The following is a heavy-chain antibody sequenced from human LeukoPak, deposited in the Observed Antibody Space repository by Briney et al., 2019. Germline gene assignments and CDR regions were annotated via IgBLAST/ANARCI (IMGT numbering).Heavy chain of an antibody. CDR3: ASGPGYCSGGSCLARFDY. D-gene: IGHD2-15*01. CDR2: IYYSGST. Sequence: SETLSLTCTVSGGSISSGVYYWSWIRQPPGKGLEWIGYIYYSGSTYYNLSLKSRVTISVDTSKNQFSLKLSSVTAADTAVYYCASGPGYCSGGSCLARFDYWGQGTLVTVSS. V-gene: IGHV4-30-4*01. CDR1: GGSISSGVYY. J-gene: IGHJ4*02.